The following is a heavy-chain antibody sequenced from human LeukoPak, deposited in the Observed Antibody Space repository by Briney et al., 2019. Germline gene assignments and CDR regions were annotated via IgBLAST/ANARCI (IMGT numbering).Heavy chain of an antibody. Sequence: GGSLRLSCSASGFAFSGFAMGWVRQAPGKGLEWVSSISGSGGNTYYADSVEGRFTIFRDNSRNTLYLQMNSLRAEDTALYYCARGRGGDYVPSRFDYWGQGNLVTVSS. CDR3: ARGRGGDYVPSRFDY. V-gene: IGHV3-23*01. CDR2: ISGSGGNT. J-gene: IGHJ4*02. CDR1: GFAFSGFA. D-gene: IGHD4-17*01.